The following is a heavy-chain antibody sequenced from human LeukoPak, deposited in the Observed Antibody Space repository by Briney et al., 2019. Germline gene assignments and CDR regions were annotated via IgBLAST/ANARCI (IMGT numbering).Heavy chain of an antibody. CDR2: IYYSGST. CDR3: ARDAYYYDSSGYLSYFDY. Sequence: SETLSLTCTVSGGSISSYYWSWIRQPPGKGLEWIGYIYYSGSTNYNPSLKSRVTISVDTSKNQFSQKLSSVTAADTAVYYCARDAYYYDSSGYLSYFDYWGQGTLVTVSS. V-gene: IGHV4-59*01. D-gene: IGHD3-22*01. J-gene: IGHJ4*02. CDR1: GGSISSYY.